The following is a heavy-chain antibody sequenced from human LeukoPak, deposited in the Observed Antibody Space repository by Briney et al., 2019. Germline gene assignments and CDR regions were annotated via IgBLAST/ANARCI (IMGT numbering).Heavy chain of an antibody. V-gene: IGHV3-23*01. CDR1: GFTFSSYA. CDR2: ISGSGGST. CDR3: ARGGLTIAEATTSWYLDY. J-gene: IGHJ4*02. Sequence: GGSLRLSCAASGFTFSSYAMSWVRQAPGKGLEWVSAISGSGGSTYYADSVKGRFTISRDNSKNTLYLQMNSLGGEDTAVYLCARGGLTIAEATTSWYLDYWGRGTLVTVSS. D-gene: IGHD1-26*01.